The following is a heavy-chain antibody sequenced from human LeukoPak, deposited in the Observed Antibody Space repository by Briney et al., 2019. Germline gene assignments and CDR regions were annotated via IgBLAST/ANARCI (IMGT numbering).Heavy chain of an antibody. CDR2: ISSSGSTI. D-gene: IGHD3-22*01. CDR3: ARVNYYYDSSGRLDY. Sequence: PGGSLRLSCAASGFTFSDYYMSWIRQAPGKGLEWVSYISSSGSTICYADSVKGRFTISRDNAKNSLYLQMNSLRAEDTAVYYCARVNYYYDSSGRLDYWGQGTLVTVSS. J-gene: IGHJ4*02. V-gene: IGHV3-11*01. CDR1: GFTFSDYY.